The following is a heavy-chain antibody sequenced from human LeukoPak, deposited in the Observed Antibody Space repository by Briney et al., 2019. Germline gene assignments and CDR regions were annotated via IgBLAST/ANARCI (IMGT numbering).Heavy chain of an antibody. CDR3: ARGPTVTNDAFDI. D-gene: IGHD4-17*01. CDR2: IYYSGST. Sequence: SETLSLTCTVSGGSISSYYWSWIRQPPGKGLEWIGYIYYSGSTNYNPSLKSRVTISVDTSKNQFSLKLSSVTAADTAVYYCARGPTVTNDAFDIWGQGTMVTVSS. V-gene: IGHV4-59*01. J-gene: IGHJ3*02. CDR1: GGSISSYY.